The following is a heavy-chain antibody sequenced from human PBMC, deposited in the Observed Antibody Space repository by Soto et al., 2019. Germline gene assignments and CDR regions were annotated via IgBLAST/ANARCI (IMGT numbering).Heavy chain of an antibody. V-gene: IGHV3-23*01. D-gene: IGHD3-16*01. J-gene: IGHJ4*02. Sequence: PGGSLRLSCASSGFTFSSYAMIWVRQAPGKGLEWVSAISGSGGSTYYADSVKGRFTISRDNSKNTLYLQMNSLRAEDTAVYYCAKSTWDDYIWGSQYYFDYWGQGTLVTVSS. CDR3: AKSTWDDYIWGSQYYFDY. CDR2: ISGSGGST. CDR1: GFTFSSYA.